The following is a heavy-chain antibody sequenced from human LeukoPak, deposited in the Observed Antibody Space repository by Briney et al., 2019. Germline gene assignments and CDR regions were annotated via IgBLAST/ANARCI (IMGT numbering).Heavy chain of an antibody. CDR2: IYYSGST. J-gene: IGHJ4*02. Sequence: PSETLSLTCTVSGGSISSHYWSWIWQPPGKGLEWIGNIYYSGSTNYNPSLKSRVTISVDTSKNQFSLKLSSVTAADTAVYYCASYDLWSGYYPYWGQGTLVTVSS. V-gene: IGHV4-59*11. D-gene: IGHD3-3*01. CDR1: GGSISSHY. CDR3: ASYDLWSGYYPY.